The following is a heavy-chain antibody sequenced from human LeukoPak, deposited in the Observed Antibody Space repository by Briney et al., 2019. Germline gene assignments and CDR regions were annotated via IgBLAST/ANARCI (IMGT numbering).Heavy chain of an antibody. V-gene: IGHV4-39*01. D-gene: IGHD6-6*01. CDR1: GGSISSSSYY. CDR3: ARREEARNFDY. CDR2: IYYSGST. J-gene: IGHJ4*02. Sequence: SETLSLTCTVSGGSISSSSYYWGWIRQPPGKGLEWIGSIYYSGSTYYNPSLKSRVTISVDTSKNQFSLKLSSVTAADTAVYYCARREEARNFDYWGQGTLVTVSS.